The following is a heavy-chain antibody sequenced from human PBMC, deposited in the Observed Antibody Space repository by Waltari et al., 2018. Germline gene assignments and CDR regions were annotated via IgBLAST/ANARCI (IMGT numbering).Heavy chain of an antibody. V-gene: IGHV4-38-2*02. J-gene: IGHJ5*02. D-gene: IGHD3-22*01. CDR1: GLSISSGFY. Sequence: QVQLQESGPGLVKPSENLSLTCTVSGLSISSGFYWGWIRQSPGRGLEWIGSLFHSGGIYYNPSLQSGIILSRDTSKNQFSLKLSSVTAADTAVYYCVRRFWDGRYYRDAWGQGILVTVSS. CDR2: LFHSGGI. CDR3: VRRFWDGRYYRDA.